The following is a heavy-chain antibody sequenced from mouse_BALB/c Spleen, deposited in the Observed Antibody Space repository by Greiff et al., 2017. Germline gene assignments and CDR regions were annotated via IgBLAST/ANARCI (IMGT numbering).Heavy chain of an antibody. CDR1: GFTFSSYG. V-gene: IGHV5-6-3*01. Sequence: EVQLVESGGGLVQPGGSLKLSCAASGFTFSSYGMSWVRQTPDKRLELVATINSNGGSTYYPDSVKGRFTISRDNAKNTLYLQMSSLKSEDTAMYYCAREEFAYWGQGTLVTVSA. CDR2: INSNGGST. CDR3: AREEFAY. J-gene: IGHJ3*01.